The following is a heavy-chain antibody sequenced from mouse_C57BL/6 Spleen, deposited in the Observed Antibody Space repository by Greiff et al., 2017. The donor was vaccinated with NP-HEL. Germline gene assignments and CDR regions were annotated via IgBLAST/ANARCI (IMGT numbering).Heavy chain of an antibody. D-gene: IGHD2-5*01. V-gene: IGHV2-2*01. CDR2: IWSGGST. J-gene: IGHJ3*01. CDR3: ARKSQYSNLFAY. Sequence: VQLQQSGPGLVQPSQSLSITCTVSGFSLTSYGVHWVRQSPGKGLEWLGVIWSGGSTDYHAAFISRLSISKDNSKSQVFFKMNSLQADDTAIYYCARKSQYSNLFAYWGQGTLVTVSA. CDR1: GFSLTSYG.